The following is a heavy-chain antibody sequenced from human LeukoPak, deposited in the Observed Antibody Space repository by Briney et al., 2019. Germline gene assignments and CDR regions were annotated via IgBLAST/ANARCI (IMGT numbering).Heavy chain of an antibody. CDR2: INPNSGGT. V-gene: IGHV1-2*02. CDR1: GYTFTGYY. D-gene: IGHD6-13*01. CDR3: ARPDVYSSSWYYDYYYMDV. J-gene: IGHJ6*03. Sequence: ASVKVSCKASGYTFTGYYMHWVRQAPGQGLEWMVWINPNSGGTNYAQKFQGRVTMTRDTSISTAYMELSRLRSDDTAVYYCARPDVYSSSWYYDYYYMDVWGKGTTVTVSS.